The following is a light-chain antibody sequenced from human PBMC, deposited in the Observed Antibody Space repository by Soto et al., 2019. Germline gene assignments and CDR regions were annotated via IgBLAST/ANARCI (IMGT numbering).Light chain of an antibody. J-gene: IGLJ2*01. Sequence: QSVLTQPPSISGTPGQGVVISCSGGSSNIGSTSVNWYQQLPGTAPRLLIYFNDKRPLGVPDRFAGSKSGTSASLVISGLQSEDGDDYYCSAWDDRLNGPVLGGGTKLTVL. V-gene: IGLV1-44*01. CDR3: SAWDDRLNGPV. CDR2: FND. CDR1: SSNIGSTS.